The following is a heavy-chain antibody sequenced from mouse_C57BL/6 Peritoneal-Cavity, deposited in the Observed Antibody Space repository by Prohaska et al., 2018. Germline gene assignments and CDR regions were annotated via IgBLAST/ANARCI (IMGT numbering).Heavy chain of an antibody. V-gene: IGHV1-26*01. CDR3: VPAWFAY. Sequence: EVQLQQSGPELVKPGASVKISCKASGYTFTDYYINWVKQSHGKSLEWIGNINPNNGGTRYNQKFKGKATLTVDKSSSTAYMELRSLTSEDSAVYYCVPAWFAYWGQGTLVTVSA. J-gene: IGHJ3*01. CDR1: GYTFTDYY. CDR2: INPNNGGT.